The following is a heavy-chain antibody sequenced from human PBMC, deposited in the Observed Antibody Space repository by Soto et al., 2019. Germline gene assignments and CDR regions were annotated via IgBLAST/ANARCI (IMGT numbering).Heavy chain of an antibody. CDR3: TRPPSGSYGDDSDY. J-gene: IGHJ4*02. V-gene: IGHV3-73*02. CDR1: GFSFSDSA. Sequence: VQLVESGGGWVQPGGSLKLSCSGSGFSFSDSAIHWVRQASGQGLAWVGRIRDKANHYATAYDVSVRGRFTISRDDSENTAYLQMNSLKTEDTAVYYCTRPPSGSYGDDSDYWGQGTLGTVSS. CDR2: IRDKANHYAT. D-gene: IGHD1-26*01.